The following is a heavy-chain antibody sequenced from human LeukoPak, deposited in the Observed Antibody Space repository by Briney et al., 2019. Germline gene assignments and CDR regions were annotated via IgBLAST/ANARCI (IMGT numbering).Heavy chain of an antibody. D-gene: IGHD5-18*01. Sequence: GASVKVSCKASGYTFTSYGISWVRQSPGQGLEWMGWISAYNGNTNYAQKLQGRVTMTTDTSTSTAYMELRSLRSDDTAVYYCARDIQLWLPFYYYYMDVWGKGTTVTVSS. CDR3: ARDIQLWLPFYYYYMDV. V-gene: IGHV1-18*01. CDR1: GYTFTSYG. J-gene: IGHJ6*03. CDR2: ISAYNGNT.